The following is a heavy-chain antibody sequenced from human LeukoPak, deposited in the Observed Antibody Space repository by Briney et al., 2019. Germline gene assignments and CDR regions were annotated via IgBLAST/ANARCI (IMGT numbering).Heavy chain of an antibody. CDR2: IYYSGST. Sequence: SETLSLTCTVSGGSISSYYWSWIRQPPGKGLEWIGYIYYSGSTDYNPSLKSRVTISLDTSKNQFSLKLSSVTAADTAVYYCARSGGHSGGYWGQGTLVTVSS. D-gene: IGHD4-23*01. CDR3: ARSGGHSGGY. J-gene: IGHJ4*02. CDR1: GGSISSYY. V-gene: IGHV4-59*08.